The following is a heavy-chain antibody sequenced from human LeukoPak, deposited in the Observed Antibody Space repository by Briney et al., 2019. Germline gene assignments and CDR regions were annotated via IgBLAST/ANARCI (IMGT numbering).Heavy chain of an antibody. CDR3: ARSIAVAGGWFDP. Sequence: SETLSLTCTVSGGSISSYYWSWIRQSPGKGLEWIGYLHYTGSTNYNPSLKSRVIISVDTSKNQFSLKLSSVTAADTAVYYCARSIAVAGGWFDPWGQGTLVTVSS. D-gene: IGHD6-19*01. CDR2: LHYTGST. J-gene: IGHJ5*02. V-gene: IGHV4-59*08. CDR1: GGSISSYY.